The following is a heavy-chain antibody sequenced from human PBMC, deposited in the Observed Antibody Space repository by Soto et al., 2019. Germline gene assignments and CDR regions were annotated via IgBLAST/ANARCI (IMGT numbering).Heavy chain of an antibody. CDR3: AKDQYRAYYYDSSGYYFDY. CDR2: ISGSGSST. J-gene: IGHJ4*02. CDR1: GFMFSSYA. D-gene: IGHD3-22*01. V-gene: IGHV3-23*01. Sequence: GGSLRLSCVASGFMFSSYAMNWVRQAPGKGLEWVSAISGSGSSTYYADSVKGRFTISRDYSKNTLYLQMNSLRAEDTAVYYCAKDQYRAYYYDSSGYYFDYWGQGXLVTVYS.